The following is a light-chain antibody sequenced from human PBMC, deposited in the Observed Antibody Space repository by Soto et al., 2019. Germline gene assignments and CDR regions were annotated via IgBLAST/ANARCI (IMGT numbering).Light chain of an antibody. J-gene: IGLJ1*01. CDR3: CSYAVTFYV. CDR2: GVT. CDR1: NSDVGGYNY. Sequence: QSALTQPRSVSGSPGQSATISCTGTNSDVGGYNYVSWFQQHPGKAPKLMIYGVTERPSGVPDRFSGSKSGNTASLTISGLQAEDEADYYCCSYAVTFYVFGTGTKVTVL. V-gene: IGLV2-11*01.